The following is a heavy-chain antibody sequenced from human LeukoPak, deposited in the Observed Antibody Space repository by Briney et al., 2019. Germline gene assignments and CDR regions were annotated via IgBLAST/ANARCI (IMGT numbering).Heavy chain of an antibody. D-gene: IGHD6-19*01. CDR3: ARHVVPYSGGLTGFDY. V-gene: IGHV5-51*01. CDR1: GYPFATYW. J-gene: IGHJ4*02. CDR2: IYPGDSDT. Sequence: GESLKISCKGSGYPFATYWIGWVRQVPGKGLEWVGIIYPGDSDTRYSPSFQGQVTISADKSITTAYLQWSSLKASDTAMYYCARHVVPYSGGLTGFDYWGQGTLVTVSS.